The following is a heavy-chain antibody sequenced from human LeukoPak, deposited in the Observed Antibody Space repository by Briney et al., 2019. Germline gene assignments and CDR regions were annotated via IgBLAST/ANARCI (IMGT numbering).Heavy chain of an antibody. V-gene: IGHV3-53*04. CDR1: GFTFNTYA. CDR2: IYSGGST. J-gene: IGHJ4*02. CDR3: ARSSSSSSSRVDY. D-gene: IGHD6-6*01. Sequence: GGSLSLSCAASGFTFNTYAMSWVRQAPGKGLEWVSVIYSGGSTYYADSVKGRFTISRHNSKNTLYLQMNSLRAEDTAVYYCARSSSSSSSRVDYWGQGTLVTVSS.